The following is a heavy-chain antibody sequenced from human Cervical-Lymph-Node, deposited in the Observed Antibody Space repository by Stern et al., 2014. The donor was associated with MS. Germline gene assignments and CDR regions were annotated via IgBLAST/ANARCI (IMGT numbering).Heavy chain of an antibody. CDR2: TYPGDADT. J-gene: IGHJ4*02. D-gene: IGHD1-26*01. Sequence: VQLVQSGAEVKKPGESLTISCKGSGYSFTSSWIGWVRQMPGKGLEVMGLTYPGDADTRSSPSFQGQVTISADKSISTAYLQWSSLKASDTAMYYCARHEGRATSFDYWGQGTLVTVSS. V-gene: IGHV5-51*01. CDR3: ARHEGRATSFDY. CDR1: GYSFTSSW.